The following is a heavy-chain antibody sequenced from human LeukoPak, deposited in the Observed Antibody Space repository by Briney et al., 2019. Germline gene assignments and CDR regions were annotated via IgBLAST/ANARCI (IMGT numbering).Heavy chain of an antibody. CDR3: ARRTYSASYYFDY. CDR2: IYLYGTT. Sequence: SETLSLTCSVSIGSISSSKWWSWVRQSPVKGLEWIGEIYLYGTTNYNPSFTSRVTMSVDRSRNQFSLKLTSVTAADTAVYYCARRTYSASYYFDYWGQGTLVTVSS. J-gene: IGHJ4*02. CDR1: IGSISSSKW. V-gene: IGHV4-4*02. D-gene: IGHD1-26*01.